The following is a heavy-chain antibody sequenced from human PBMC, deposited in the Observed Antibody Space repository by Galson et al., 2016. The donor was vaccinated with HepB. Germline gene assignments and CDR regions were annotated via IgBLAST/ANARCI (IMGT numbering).Heavy chain of an antibody. CDR3: AREAGIAAAATYDY. J-gene: IGHJ4*02. D-gene: IGHD6-13*01. V-gene: IGHV3-33*01. CDR1: GFTFSRYA. CDR2: IWSDGSNK. Sequence: SLRLSCAASGFTFSRYAMHWVRQAPGKGLEWVALIWSDGSNKYYADSVKGRFTISRDNSKNTAYLQMNSLRAEDRAVYYCAREAGIAAAATYDYWGQGTLATVSS.